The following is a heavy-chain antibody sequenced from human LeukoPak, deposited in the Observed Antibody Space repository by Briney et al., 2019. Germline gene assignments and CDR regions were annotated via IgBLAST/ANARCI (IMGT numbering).Heavy chain of an antibody. V-gene: IGHV1-3*01. CDR1: GYTFTGYY. CDR3: ARGNRYGGNLDAFDI. D-gene: IGHD4-23*01. Sequence: GASVKVSCKASGYTFTGYYMHWVRQAPGQGLEWMGWINAGNGNTKYSQKFQGRVTITRDTSASTAYMELSSLRSEDTAVYYCARGNRYGGNLDAFDIWGQGTMVTVSS. CDR2: INAGNGNT. J-gene: IGHJ3*02.